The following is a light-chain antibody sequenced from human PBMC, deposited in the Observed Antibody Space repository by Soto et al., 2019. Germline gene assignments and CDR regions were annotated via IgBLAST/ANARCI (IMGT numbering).Light chain of an antibody. CDR3: SSYTTSSTWV. CDR1: SSDVGGYNH. V-gene: IGLV2-14*01. Sequence: QSVLTQPASVSGFLGQSITISCTGSSSDVGGYNHVSWYQQHPGKAPKVIIYEVSNRPSGISNRFSGSKSGNTASLTISGLQAEDEADYYCSSYTTSSTWVFGGGTQLTVL. CDR2: EVS. J-gene: IGLJ2*01.